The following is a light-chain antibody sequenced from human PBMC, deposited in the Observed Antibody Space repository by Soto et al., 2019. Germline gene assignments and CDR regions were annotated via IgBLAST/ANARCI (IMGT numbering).Light chain of an antibody. CDR2: GAS. CDR3: QQYGSSPPLT. J-gene: IGKJ4*01. V-gene: IGKV3-20*01. Sequence: EIVMTQSPATLSVSPGERVTLSCRASQSVSSYLAWYQQKPGQAPRLLIYGASSRATGIPDRFSGSGSGTDFTLTISRLEPEDFAVYYCQQYGSSPPLTFGGGTKVDIK. CDR1: QSVSSY.